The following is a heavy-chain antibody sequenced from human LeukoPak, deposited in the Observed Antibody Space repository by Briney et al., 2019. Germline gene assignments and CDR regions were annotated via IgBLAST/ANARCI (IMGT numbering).Heavy chain of an antibody. Sequence: GASVKVSCKASGYTFTGYYLHWVRQAPGQGPEWMGWINPNSGGTKYVQKFQGRVTMTRDTSITTAYMELSGLRSDDTAVYYCARGIAAGRFDPWGQGTLVTVSS. CDR2: INPNSGGT. D-gene: IGHD6-13*01. CDR3: ARGIAAGRFDP. CDR1: GYTFTGYY. V-gene: IGHV1-2*02. J-gene: IGHJ5*02.